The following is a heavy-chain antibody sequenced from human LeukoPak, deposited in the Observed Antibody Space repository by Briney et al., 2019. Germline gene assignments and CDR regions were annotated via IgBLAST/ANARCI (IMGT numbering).Heavy chain of an antibody. CDR1: GYTFTNYY. CDR2: INPNNSDT. Sequence: ASVKVSCKASGYTFTNYYIHWVRQAPGQGLEWMGWINPNNSDTNYAQKLHGRVTMTRGTSISTAYMELSRLKSDDTAVYYCARLVWGVDYYYYYMDVWGKGTTVTVSS. CDR3: ARLVWGVDYYYYYMDV. V-gene: IGHV1-2*02. J-gene: IGHJ6*03. D-gene: IGHD3-10*01.